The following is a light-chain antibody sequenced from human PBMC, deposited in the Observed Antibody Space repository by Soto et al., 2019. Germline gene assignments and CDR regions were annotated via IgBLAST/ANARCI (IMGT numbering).Light chain of an antibody. CDR1: QSVSSN. Sequence: EIVMTQSPATLSVSPGERATLSCRASQSVSSNLAWYQQKPGQAPRPLIYGASTRATGIPDRFSGGGSGTDFTLTISRLEPEDFAVYYCQQFSSYPLTFGGGTKVDIK. J-gene: IGKJ4*01. CDR3: QQFSSYPLT. V-gene: IGKV3-15*01. CDR2: GAS.